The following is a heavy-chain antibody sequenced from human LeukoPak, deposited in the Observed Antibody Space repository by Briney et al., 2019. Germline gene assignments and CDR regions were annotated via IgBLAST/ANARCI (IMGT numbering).Heavy chain of an antibody. Sequence: GESLKISCKGSGYSFTSYWIGWVRQMPGKGLEWMGIIYPGDSDTRYSPSFQGQVTTSADKSISTANLQWSSLKASDTAMYYCARRVVEYYYDSSGYYQDDAFDIWGQGTMVTVSS. D-gene: IGHD3-22*01. CDR3: ARRVVEYYYDSSGYYQDDAFDI. CDR2: IYPGDSDT. CDR1: GYSFTSYW. V-gene: IGHV5-51*01. J-gene: IGHJ3*02.